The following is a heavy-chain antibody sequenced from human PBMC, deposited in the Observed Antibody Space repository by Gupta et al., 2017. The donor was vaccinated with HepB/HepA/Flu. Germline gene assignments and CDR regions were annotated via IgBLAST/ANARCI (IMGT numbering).Heavy chain of an antibody. Sequence: QVQLVKSGAEVKKPGASVKVSCKASGYTFINYYMHWVRQAPGQGLEWMGIINTSGGSASSAQKFQGRVTMTSVTSTSTVYMELNDLSSEDTALYYCARGDYGSGPYGYWGQGTLVTVSS. D-gene: IGHD3-10*01. CDR3: ARGDYGSGPYGY. CDR2: INTSGGSA. V-gene: IGHV1-46*01. J-gene: IGHJ4*02. CDR1: GYTFINYY.